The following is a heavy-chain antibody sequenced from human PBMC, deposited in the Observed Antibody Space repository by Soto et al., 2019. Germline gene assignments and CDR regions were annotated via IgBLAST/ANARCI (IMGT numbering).Heavy chain of an antibody. CDR3: TSTRYYDFWSGYYRPWAFDI. J-gene: IGHJ3*02. V-gene: IGHV3-15*01. CDR1: GFTFSNAW. D-gene: IGHD3-3*01. CDR2: IKRKTDGGTT. Sequence: PGGSLRLSCAASGFTFSNAWMSWVRQAPGKGLKWVGRIKRKTDGGTTDYAAPVKGRFTISRDDSKSTLYLQMNSLKTEDTAVYYCTSTRYYDFWSGYYRPWAFDIWGQGTMVTVSS.